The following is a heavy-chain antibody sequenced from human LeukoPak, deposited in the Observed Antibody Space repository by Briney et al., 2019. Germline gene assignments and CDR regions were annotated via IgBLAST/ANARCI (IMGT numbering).Heavy chain of an antibody. V-gene: IGHV3-21*05. D-gene: IGHD3-10*01. J-gene: IGHJ6*03. CDR1: GFTFRSYS. Sequence: GGSLRLSCTASGFTFRSYSMNWVRQAPGKGLEWVSYISSSSSYIYYADSVKGRFTISRDNAKNSLYLQMDSLRAEDTAVYYCARDLLGYNNHYMDVWGKGTTVTVSS. CDR2: ISSSSSYI. CDR3: ARDLLGYNNHYMDV.